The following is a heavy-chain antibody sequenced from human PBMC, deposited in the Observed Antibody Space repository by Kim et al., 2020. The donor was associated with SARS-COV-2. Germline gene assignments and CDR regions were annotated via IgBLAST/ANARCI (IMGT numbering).Heavy chain of an antibody. CDR3: AKRGGRAEYYFDS. Sequence: GGSLRLSCAASGFTFSSYGMSWVRQAPGKGLEWVSTASAGGNTLYADPVKGRFTISRDNSKNTLYLQVNTLRAEDTAIYYCAKRGGRAEYYFDSWGQGTLVTVSS. D-gene: IGHD3-16*01. V-gene: IGHV3-23*01. CDR2: ASAGGNT. CDR1: GFTFSSYG. J-gene: IGHJ4*02.